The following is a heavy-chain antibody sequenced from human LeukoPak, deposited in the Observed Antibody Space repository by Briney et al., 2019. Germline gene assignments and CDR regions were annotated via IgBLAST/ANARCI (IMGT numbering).Heavy chain of an antibody. CDR3: ARDRTSRHCDY. D-gene: IGHD3/OR15-3a*01. CDR1: RFTFSNHG. CDR2: IWYDGSNK. V-gene: IGHV3-33*01. J-gene: IGHJ4*02. Sequence: GSLRLSCAGSRFTFSNHGMHWGRQAPGKGLEWVAVIWYDGSNKYYADSVKGRFTISRDNSKNTLDLQMDSLRAEDTAVYYCARDRTSRHCDYWGQGTLVTVSS.